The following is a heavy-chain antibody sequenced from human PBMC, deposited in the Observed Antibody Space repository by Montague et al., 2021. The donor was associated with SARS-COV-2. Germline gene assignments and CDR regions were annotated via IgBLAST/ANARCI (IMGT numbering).Heavy chain of an antibody. CDR3: ARSTGHFDY. Sequence: SLRLSCAASGFTFSIYSMNWFRQAPGKGLEWVSYITGTSSLVHYADSVKGRFTISRDNAQNSLYLQMNSLRDEDTAVYYCARSTGHFDYWGLGTLVTVSS. CDR1: GFTFSIYS. V-gene: IGHV3-48*02. D-gene: IGHD7-27*01. J-gene: IGHJ4*02. CDR2: ITGTSSLV.